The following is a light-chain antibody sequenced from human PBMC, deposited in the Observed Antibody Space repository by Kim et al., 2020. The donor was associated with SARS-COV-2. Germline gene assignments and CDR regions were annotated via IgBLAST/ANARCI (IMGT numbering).Light chain of an antibody. CDR3: MQVRQTARS. CDR2: LAS. CDR1: QSIMHGSGYNY. V-gene: IGKV2-28*01. J-gene: IGKJ2*03. Sequence: EPASISSGSSQSIMHGSGYNYLDWDLQKPGRSPQRLIYLASNRTTGVPDRFRGSGSGTDVTLRITRVEPEDVGVYYCMQVRQTARSCGQGTKLEI.